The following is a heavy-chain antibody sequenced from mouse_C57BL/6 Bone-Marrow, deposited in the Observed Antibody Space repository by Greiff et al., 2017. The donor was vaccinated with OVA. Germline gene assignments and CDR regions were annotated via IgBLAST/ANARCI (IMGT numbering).Heavy chain of an antibody. V-gene: IGHV15-2*01. J-gene: IGHJ4*01. CDR3: ARGCYYGSSYYAMDY. CDR1: DSEVFPIAY. CDR2: ILPSIGRT. Sequence: QVQLQQSGSELRSPGSSVKLSCKDFDSEVFPIAYMSWVRQKPGHGFEWIGGILPSIGRTIYGEKFEDKATLDADTLSNTAYLELNSLTSEDSAIYYCARGCYYGSSYYAMDYWGQGTSVTVSS. D-gene: IGHD1-1*01.